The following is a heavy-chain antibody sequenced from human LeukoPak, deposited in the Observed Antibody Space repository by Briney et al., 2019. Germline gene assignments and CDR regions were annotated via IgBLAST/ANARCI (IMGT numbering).Heavy chain of an antibody. CDR3: ARGKGGDTAMVTSTFDY. D-gene: IGHD5-18*01. V-gene: IGHV1-2*02. J-gene: IGHJ4*02. CDR1: GYTFTGYY. CDR2: INPNSGGT. Sequence: GASVKVSCKASGYTFTGYYMHWVRQAPGQGLEWMGWINPNSGGTNYAQKFQGRVTMTRDTSISTAYMELSRLRSDDTAVYYCARGKGGDTAMVTSTFDYWGQGTLVTVSS.